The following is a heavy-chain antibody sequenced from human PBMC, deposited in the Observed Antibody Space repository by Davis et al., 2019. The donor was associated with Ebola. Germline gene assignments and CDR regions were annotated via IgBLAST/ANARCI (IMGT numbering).Heavy chain of an antibody. CDR1: GDRFANNW. CDR3: ARGTTIYFDI. J-gene: IGHJ2*01. D-gene: IGHD1-1*01. V-gene: IGHV5-51*01. CDR2: IYPGDSDT. Sequence: GESLKISCKASGDRFANNWIGWVRQLPGKGLEWMGIIYPGDSDTKYSPAFQGQVTISADTSINTAYLQWTSLRASDTAIYYCARGTTIYFDIWGRGTLVTVSS.